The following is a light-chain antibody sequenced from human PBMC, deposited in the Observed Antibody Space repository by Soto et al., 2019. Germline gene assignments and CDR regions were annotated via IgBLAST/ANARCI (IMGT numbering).Light chain of an antibody. V-gene: IGLV2-14*01. CDR2: EVS. CDR1: SSDVGGYDY. Sequence: SVLTQPASVSGSPGQSITMSCTGTSSDVGGYDYVSWYQLHPGKAPKLMVFEVSNRPSGVSYRFPGSKSGNTASLTISGLQAEDEADYFCSSYSISTAYLFGTGTKVTVL. J-gene: IGLJ1*01. CDR3: SSYSISTAYL.